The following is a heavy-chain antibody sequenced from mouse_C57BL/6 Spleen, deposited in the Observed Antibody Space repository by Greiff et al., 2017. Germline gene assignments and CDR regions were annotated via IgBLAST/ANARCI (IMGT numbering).Heavy chain of an antibody. CDR3: AKTEDYDGYAMDY. J-gene: IGHJ4*01. CDR2: IWRGGST. V-gene: IGHV2-5*01. CDR1: GFSLTSYG. D-gene: IGHD2-4*01. Sequence: QVQLQQSGPGLVQPSQSLSITCTVSGFSLTSYGVHWVRQSPGKGLEWLGVIWRGGSTDYNAAFMSRLSITKDNSKSQVFFKMNSLQADDTAIYYCAKTEDYDGYAMDYWGQGTSVTVSS.